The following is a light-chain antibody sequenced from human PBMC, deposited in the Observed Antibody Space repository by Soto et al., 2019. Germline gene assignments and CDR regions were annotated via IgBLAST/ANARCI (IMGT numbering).Light chain of an antibody. Sequence: QSALTQPASVSGSPGQSITISCTGTSSDAGSNYVSWYVSWYQQHPGKVPKLIIYDDDDRPSGISNRFSASKSGNTASLTISGLQAEDEADYYCSSYLSSRTVVFGGGTKVTVL. CDR2: DDD. CDR1: SSDAGSNYVSWY. J-gene: IGLJ2*01. CDR3: SSYLSSRTVV. V-gene: IGLV2-14*03.